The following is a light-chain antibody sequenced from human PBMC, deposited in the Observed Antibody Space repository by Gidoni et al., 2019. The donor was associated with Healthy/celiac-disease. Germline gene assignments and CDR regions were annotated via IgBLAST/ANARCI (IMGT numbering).Light chain of an antibody. CDR2: WAS. CDR3: QQYYSTPWT. J-gene: IGKJ2*01. Sequence: DIVMTQSQDSLAVSLGERATINCKSSQSVLYSSNHKNYLALYQQKPGQPPKLLIYWASTRESGVPDRFSGSGSGTDFTLTISSLQAEDVAVYYCQQYYSTPWTFGQGTKLEIK. CDR1: QSVLYSSNHKNY. V-gene: IGKV4-1*01.